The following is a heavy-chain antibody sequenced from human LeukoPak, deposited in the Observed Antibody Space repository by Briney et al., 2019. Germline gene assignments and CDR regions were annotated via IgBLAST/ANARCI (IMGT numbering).Heavy chain of an antibody. D-gene: IGHD6-19*01. CDR2: INPNSGGT. CDR1: GYTFTGYY. Sequence: GAPVNLSCTASGYTFTGYYMHWVRQAPGQGLEWMGWINPNSGGTNYAQKFQGRVTMTRDTSISTAYMELSRLRSDDTAVYYCARDEIAVAGLDYWGQGTLVTVSS. V-gene: IGHV1-2*02. J-gene: IGHJ4*02. CDR3: ARDEIAVAGLDY.